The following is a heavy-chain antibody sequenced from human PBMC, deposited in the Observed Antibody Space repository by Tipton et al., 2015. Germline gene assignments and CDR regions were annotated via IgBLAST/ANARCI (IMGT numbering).Heavy chain of an antibody. V-gene: IGHV1-69*06. CDR3: ARLISGASGAFDV. D-gene: IGHD2-15*01. CDR1: GYTFTNYD. J-gene: IGHJ3*01. CDR2: ILPIFVTA. Sequence: QLVQSGAEVKKPGASVKVSCKASGYTFTNYDITWVRQAPGQGLEWMGGILPIFVTANYAHKFQGRVTIIADKSTSTAYMELSNLRSEDTAVYYCARLISGASGAFDVWGQGTVVTVSS.